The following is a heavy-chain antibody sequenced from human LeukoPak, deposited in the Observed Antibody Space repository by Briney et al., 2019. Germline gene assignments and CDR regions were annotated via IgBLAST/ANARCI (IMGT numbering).Heavy chain of an antibody. V-gene: IGHV3-11*01. CDR2: ISSSGSTI. J-gene: IGHJ3*02. CDR3: ATDRQKYSSSWYTLYAFDI. D-gene: IGHD6-13*01. Sequence: GGSLRLSCAASGFTFSDYYMSWIRQAPGKGLEWVSYISSSGSTIYYADSVKGRFTISRDNAKNSLYLQMNSLRAEDTAVYYCATDRQKYSSSWYTLYAFDIWGQGTMVTVSS. CDR1: GFTFSDYY.